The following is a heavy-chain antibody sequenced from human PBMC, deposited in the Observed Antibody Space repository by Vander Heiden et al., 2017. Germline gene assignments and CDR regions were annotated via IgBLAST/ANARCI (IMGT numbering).Heavy chain of an antibody. J-gene: IGHJ4*02. CDR2: ISYTGST. Sequence: QLQLQESGPGLVKPSETLSLTCTVSGVSISSTSYYWGWIRQPPGKGLEWIGSISYTGSTYYNPSLKSRVTISVDTSKRQFSLKLSSVTAADTAVYYCARHVIYSNYDKTHTPFDYWGQGTLVTVSS. CDR3: ARHVIYSNYDKTHTPFDY. D-gene: IGHD4-4*01. CDR1: GVSISSTSYY. V-gene: IGHV4-39*01.